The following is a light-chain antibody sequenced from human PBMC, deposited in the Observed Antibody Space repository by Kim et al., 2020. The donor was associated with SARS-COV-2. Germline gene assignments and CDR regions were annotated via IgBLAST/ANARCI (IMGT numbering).Light chain of an antibody. J-gene: IGKJ1*01. CDR3: QKYNSAPWT. Sequence: DIQMTQSPSTLSASVGDRVTITCRASQGINNYLAWYQQIPGKAPKLLIYAASTLQSGVPSRFSGSGFGTDFTLTISSLQPEDGAIYYCQKYNSAPWTFGRGTKVDIK. V-gene: IGKV1-27*01. CDR2: AAS. CDR1: QGINNY.